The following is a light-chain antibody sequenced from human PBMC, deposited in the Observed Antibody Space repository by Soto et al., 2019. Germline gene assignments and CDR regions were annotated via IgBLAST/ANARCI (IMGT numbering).Light chain of an antibody. CDR3: QQRSNWPPTT. Sequence: EIVLTQPPATLSLSPGERATLSCRASQSVSSYLAWYQQKPGQAPRLLIYDASNRATGIPARFSGSGSGTDFTLTISSLEPEDFAVYDCQQRSNWPPTTFGGGTKVEIK. V-gene: IGKV3-11*01. CDR2: DAS. J-gene: IGKJ4*01. CDR1: QSVSSY.